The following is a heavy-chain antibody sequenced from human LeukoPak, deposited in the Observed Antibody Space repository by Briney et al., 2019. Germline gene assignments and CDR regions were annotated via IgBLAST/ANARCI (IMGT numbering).Heavy chain of an antibody. D-gene: IGHD3-16*02. CDR3: ATVKVAYDYVWGSYLKEYFQH. J-gene: IGHJ1*01. Sequence: SETLSLTCTVSGGSISSSSYYWSWIRQPPGKGLEWIGEINHSGSTNYNPSLKSRVTISVDTSKNQFSLKLSSVTAADTAVYYCATVKVAYDYVWGSYLKEYFQHWGQGTLVTVSS. V-gene: IGHV4-39*07. CDR2: INHSGST. CDR1: GGSISSSSYY.